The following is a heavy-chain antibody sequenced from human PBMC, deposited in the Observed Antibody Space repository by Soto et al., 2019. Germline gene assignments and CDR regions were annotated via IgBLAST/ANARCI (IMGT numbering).Heavy chain of an antibody. V-gene: IGHV3-33*01. Sequence: GGSLRLASSASGFTFSSYGMHWVRQAPAKGLEWVAVIWYDGSNKYYADSVKGRFTISRDNSKNTLYLPMNSLRAEDTAVYYCARDGYDYGDGCYYGMDVWGQGTTVTVSS. CDR3: ARDGYDYGDGCYYGMDV. CDR2: IWYDGSNK. CDR1: GFTFSSYG. D-gene: IGHD4-17*01. J-gene: IGHJ6*02.